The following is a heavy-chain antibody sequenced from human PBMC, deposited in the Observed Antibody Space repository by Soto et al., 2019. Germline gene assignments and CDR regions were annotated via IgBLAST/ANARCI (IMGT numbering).Heavy chain of an antibody. J-gene: IGHJ6*02. Sequence: QVQLVQSGAEVEKPGASVKVSCKASGYNFTTYAMLWVRQAPGQRPEWMGWINTGNGNTKYSPKCQGRVTITRDTSASTAYMELSSLKSEDTAVYYCARGERLYSYYYGMDVWGQGSTVTVS. CDR1: GYNFTTYA. D-gene: IGHD3-3*01. V-gene: IGHV1-3*04. CDR2: INTGNGNT. CDR3: ARGERLYSYYYGMDV.